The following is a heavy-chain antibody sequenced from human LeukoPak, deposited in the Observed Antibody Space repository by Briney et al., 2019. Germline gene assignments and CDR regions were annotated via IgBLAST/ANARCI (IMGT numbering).Heavy chain of an antibody. J-gene: IGHJ3*02. CDR3: ARDPPYCSSTSCYNRAFDI. Sequence: GGSLRLSCAASGFTFSSYSMTWVRQAPGKGLEWVSSISSSSSYIYYADSVKGRFTISRDNAKNSLYLQMNSLRAEDTAVYYCARDPPYCSSTSCYNRAFDIWGQGTMVTVSS. CDR2: ISSSSSYI. CDR1: GFTFSSYS. V-gene: IGHV3-21*01. D-gene: IGHD2-2*02.